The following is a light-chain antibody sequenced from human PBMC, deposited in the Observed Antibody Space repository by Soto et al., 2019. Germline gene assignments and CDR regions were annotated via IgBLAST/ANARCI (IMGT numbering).Light chain of an antibody. CDR3: QQYGSL. Sequence: VMTQAPATLSVSPGERVTLSCRASQTINNNVAWYQLKDGQVPRLLIYGASTRAADVPARFSGGGSGTEFTLTISRLEPEDFAVYYCQQYGSLFGQGTRLEIK. CDR2: GAS. V-gene: IGKV3-15*01. CDR1: QTINNN. J-gene: IGKJ5*01.